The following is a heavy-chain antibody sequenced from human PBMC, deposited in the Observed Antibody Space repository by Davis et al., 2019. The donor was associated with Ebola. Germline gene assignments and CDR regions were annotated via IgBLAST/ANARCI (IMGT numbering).Heavy chain of an antibody. CDR3: ARGVGYCIGSSCTESWFDP. V-gene: IGHV4-34*01. D-gene: IGHD2-2*01. J-gene: IGHJ5*02. CDR2: VIHTGIT. CDR1: GGSFTSDY. Sequence: PSETLSLTCAVYGGSFTSDYWTWIRQSPGKGLEWIGEVIHTGITNYNPSLKSRATILVDTSKKQFSLRLNSVTAADTAVYYCARGVGYCIGSSCTESWFDPWGQGTLVTVSS.